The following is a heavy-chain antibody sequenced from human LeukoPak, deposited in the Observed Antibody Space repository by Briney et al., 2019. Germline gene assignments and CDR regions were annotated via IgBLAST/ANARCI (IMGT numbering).Heavy chain of an antibody. Sequence: GGSLRLSCAASGFTFSSDAMSWVRQAPGKGLEWFSAISGSGGSTYYADSAKGRFTISRDNSQNTLYLQMNSLRAEDTAVYYCAKDANLIYYDSSGFDAFDIWGQGTMVTVSS. D-gene: IGHD3-22*01. J-gene: IGHJ3*02. CDR3: AKDANLIYYDSSGFDAFDI. CDR1: GFTFSSDA. CDR2: ISGSGGST. V-gene: IGHV3-23*01.